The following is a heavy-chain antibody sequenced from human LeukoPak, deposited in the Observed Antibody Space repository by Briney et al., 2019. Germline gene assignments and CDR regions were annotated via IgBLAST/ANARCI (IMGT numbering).Heavy chain of an antibody. D-gene: IGHD3-16*01. V-gene: IGHV3-23*01. CDR3: AKPAGGA. CDR2: VIGGGGRT. Sequence: PGGSLRLSCAASAFTFSSYSMSWVRQAPGKGLEWVSNVIGGGGRTYYPDPVKGRFTISRDNSKNMVYLQMNGLRAEDTAVYYCAKPAGGAWGQGTLVTVSS. J-gene: IGHJ4*02. CDR1: AFTFSSYS.